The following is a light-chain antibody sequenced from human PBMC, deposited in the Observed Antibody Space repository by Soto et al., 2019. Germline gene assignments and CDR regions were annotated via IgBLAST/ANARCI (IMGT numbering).Light chain of an antibody. CDR2: GAS. J-gene: IGKJ1*01. CDR3: QQYGSSPWT. CDR1: QSVSSTY. Sequence: VLTQSPGTLSLSPGERATLSCRASQSVSSTYLAWYQQKPGQAPRLLIYGASSRATGIPDRFSGSGSGTDFTLTISRLEPEDFAVYYCQQYGSSPWTFGQGTKVDIK. V-gene: IGKV3-20*01.